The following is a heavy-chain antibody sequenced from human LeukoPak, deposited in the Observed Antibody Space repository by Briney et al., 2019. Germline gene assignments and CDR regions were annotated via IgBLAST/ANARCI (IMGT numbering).Heavy chain of an antibody. D-gene: IGHD2-21*01. Sequence: SVKVSCKASGFTFTSSAMQWVRQARGQRLEWIGWIVVDSGNTSYAQKFQERVTITRDMSTSTGYMELSSLRSEDTAVYYCAARGGDYYYGMDVWGQGTTVTVSS. CDR3: AARGGDYYYGMDV. V-gene: IGHV1-58*02. CDR2: IVVDSGNT. J-gene: IGHJ6*02. CDR1: GFTFTSSA.